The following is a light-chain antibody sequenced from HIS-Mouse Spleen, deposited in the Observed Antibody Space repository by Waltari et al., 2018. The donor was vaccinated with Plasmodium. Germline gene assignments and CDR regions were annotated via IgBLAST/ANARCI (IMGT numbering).Light chain of an antibody. V-gene: IGKV1-39*01. J-gene: IGKJ2*01. CDR3: QQSYSTPYT. CDR1: QSIISY. Sequence: DIQMTHSTSPLSASVVDRVTITCRASQSIISYLNWYQQKPGKVPKLLIYAASSLQSEFPSRFIGSGSGTDFTLTICSLQPEDFATFFCQQSYSTPYTFGQGTKLEIK. CDR2: AAS.